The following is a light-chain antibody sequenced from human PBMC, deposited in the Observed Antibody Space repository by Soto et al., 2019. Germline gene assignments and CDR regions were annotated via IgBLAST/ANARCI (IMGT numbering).Light chain of an antibody. CDR1: SSNIGAGYD. J-gene: IGLJ1*01. CDR2: GNS. Sequence: QSVLTQPPSVSGAPGQRVTIYCTGSSSNIGAGYDVHWYQQLPGTAPTLLISGNSNRPSGVPDRLSGSKSGTSASLAITGLRAEDEADYFCQSYDSSLSGYVFGTGTKLTVL. CDR3: QSYDSSLSGYV. V-gene: IGLV1-40*01.